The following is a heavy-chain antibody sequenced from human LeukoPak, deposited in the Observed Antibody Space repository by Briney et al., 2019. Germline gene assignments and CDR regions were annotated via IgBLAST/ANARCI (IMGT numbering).Heavy chain of an antibody. D-gene: IGHD1-26*01. CDR2: IRSKAYGGTT. Sequence: GGSLRLSCTASGFTFGDYAMSWVRQAPGKGLEWVGFIRSKAYGGTTEYAASVKGRFTISRDDSKSIAYLQMNSLKTEDTAVYYCARDGDIVGATNWFDPWGQGTLVTVSS. CDR1: GFTFGDYA. J-gene: IGHJ5*02. V-gene: IGHV3-49*04. CDR3: ARDGDIVGATNWFDP.